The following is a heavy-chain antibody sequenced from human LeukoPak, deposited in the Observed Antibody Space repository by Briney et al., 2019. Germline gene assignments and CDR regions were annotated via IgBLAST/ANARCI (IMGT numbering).Heavy chain of an antibody. J-gene: IGHJ4*02. CDR2: INSDGSST. Sequence: PGGSLRLSCAASGFTFSSYWMHWVRQAPGKGLVWVSRINSDGSSTSYADSVKGRFTISRDNAKNSLYLQMNSLRAEDTALYYCARDEHQYYSESSGRFDYWGQGILVTVSS. CDR3: ARDEHQYYSESSGRFDY. V-gene: IGHV3-74*01. CDR1: GFTFSSYW. D-gene: IGHD3-22*01.